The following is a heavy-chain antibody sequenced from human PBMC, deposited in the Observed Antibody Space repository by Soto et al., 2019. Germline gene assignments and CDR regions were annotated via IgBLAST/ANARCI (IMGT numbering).Heavy chain of an antibody. CDR1: GFTFSSYG. D-gene: IGHD2-15*01. CDR2: ISYDGSNK. CDR3: AKDWIGYCSGGSCYGNGMDV. V-gene: IGHV3-30*18. Sequence: GGSLRLSCAASGFTFSSYGMHWVRQAPGKGLEWVAVISYDGSNKYYADSVKGRFTISRDNSKNTLYLQMNSLRAEDTAVYYCAKDWIGYCSGGSCYGNGMDVWGQGTTVTVSS. J-gene: IGHJ6*02.